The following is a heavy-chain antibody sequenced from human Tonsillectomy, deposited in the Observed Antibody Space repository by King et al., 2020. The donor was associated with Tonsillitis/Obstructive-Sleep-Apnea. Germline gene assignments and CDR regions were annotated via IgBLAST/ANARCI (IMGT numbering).Heavy chain of an antibody. J-gene: IGHJ5*02. D-gene: IGHD2-2*01. CDR2: ISSSSSYT. CDR1: GFTFSDYY. V-gene: IGHV3-11*05. Sequence: VQLVESGGGLVKPGGSLRLSCAASGFTFSDYYMSWIRQAPGKGLEWVSYISSSSSYTNYADSVKGRFTISRDNAKNSLYLQMNSLRAEDTALYYCARASPKQQYCSSTSCSRGWFDPWGQGTLVTVSS. CDR3: ARASPKQQYCSSTSCSRGWFDP.